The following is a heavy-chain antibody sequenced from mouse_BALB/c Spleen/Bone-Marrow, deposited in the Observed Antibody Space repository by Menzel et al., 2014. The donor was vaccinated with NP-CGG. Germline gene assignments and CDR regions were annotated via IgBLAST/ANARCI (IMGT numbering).Heavy chain of an antibody. Sequence: QVQLQQPGAELVKPGASVKLSCKASGYTFTSYYMYWVKQRPGQGLEWIGEINPSNGGTNFNEKFKSKATLTVDKSPSTAYMHLSSLTSEDSAVYYCTREGDSPFAYWGQGTLVTVSA. CDR3: TREGDSPFAY. CDR1: GYTFTSYY. CDR2: INPSNGGT. D-gene: IGHD2-13*01. V-gene: IGHV1S81*02. J-gene: IGHJ3*01.